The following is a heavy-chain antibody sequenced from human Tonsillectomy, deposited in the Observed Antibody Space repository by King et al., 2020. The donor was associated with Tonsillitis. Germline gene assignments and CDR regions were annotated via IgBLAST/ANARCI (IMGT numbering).Heavy chain of an antibody. CDR1: GFTFVDYA. V-gene: IGHV3-49*03. D-gene: IGHD4-17*01. Sequence: VQLVQSGGGLVQPGRSLRLSCTASGFTFVDYAMSWFRQAPGKGLEWVGFIRSKAYGGTTEYAASVKGRFTISRDDSKSIAYLQMNSLKTEDTAVYYCTRGGDYFDYWGQGTLVTVSS. CDR3: TRGGDYFDY. J-gene: IGHJ4*02. CDR2: IRSKAYGGTT.